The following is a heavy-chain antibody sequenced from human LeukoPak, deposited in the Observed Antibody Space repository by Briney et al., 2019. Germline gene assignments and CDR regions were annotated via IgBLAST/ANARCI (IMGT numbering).Heavy chain of an antibody. CDR3: ARDAGIGYYYYGMDV. V-gene: IGHV3-30*04. CDR1: GFTFSSYA. CDR2: ISYDGSNK. D-gene: IGHD6-13*01. J-gene: IGHJ6*02. Sequence: GRSLRLSCAASGFTFSSYAMHWVRQAPGKGLEWVAVISYDGSNKYYADSVKGQFTISRDNSKNTLYLQMNSLRAEDTAVYYCARDAGIGYYYYGMDVWGQGTTVTVSS.